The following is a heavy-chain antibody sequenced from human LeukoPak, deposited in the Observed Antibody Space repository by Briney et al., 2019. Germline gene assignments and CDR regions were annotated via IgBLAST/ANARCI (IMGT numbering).Heavy chain of an antibody. CDR2: ISYDGSNK. Sequence: GGSLRLSCAASGFTFSSYAMHWVRQAPGKGLEWVAVISYDGSNKYYADSVKGRFTISRDNSKNTLYLQMNSLRAEDTAVYYCAKDIGSYYDYWGQGILVTVSS. V-gene: IGHV3-30*04. CDR1: GFTFSSYA. D-gene: IGHD3-10*01. J-gene: IGHJ4*02. CDR3: AKDIGSYYDY.